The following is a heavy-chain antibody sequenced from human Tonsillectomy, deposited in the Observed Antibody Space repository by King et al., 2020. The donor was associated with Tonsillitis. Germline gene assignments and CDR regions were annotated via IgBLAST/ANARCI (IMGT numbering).Heavy chain of an antibody. CDR1: GFTFSSYS. CDR3: ARERKYYDGSGYCPPRAAFDI. Sequence: VQLVESGGGLVQPGGSLRLSCAASGFTFSSYSMNWVRQAPGKGLEWVSYISSSSSTIYYADSVKGRFTISRDNAKNSLYLQMNSLRDEDTAVYYCARERKYYDGSGYCPPRAAFDIWGQGTLVTVSS. CDR2: ISSSSSTI. V-gene: IGHV3-48*02. D-gene: IGHD3-22*01. J-gene: IGHJ3*02.